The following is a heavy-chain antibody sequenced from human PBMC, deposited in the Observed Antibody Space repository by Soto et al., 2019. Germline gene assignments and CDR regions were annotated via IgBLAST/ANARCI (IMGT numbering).Heavy chain of an antibody. J-gene: IGHJ5*02. Sequence: SETLSLTCTVSGGSITSSYWSWIRKSPGKGLEWIGYVYSSGSTNYNPSLKSRVTMSVDTSKNQFYLDLTYVTAADTAVYYCAKYEGGSGEYLFDDWGRGTLDTVSS. CDR3: AKYEGGSGEYLFDD. CDR2: VYSSGST. V-gene: IGHV4-59*01. D-gene: IGHD3-10*01. CDR1: GGSITSSY.